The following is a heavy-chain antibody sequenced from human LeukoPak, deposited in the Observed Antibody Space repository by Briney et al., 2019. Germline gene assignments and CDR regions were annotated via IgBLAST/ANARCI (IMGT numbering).Heavy chain of an antibody. CDR1: GGSISSGGYS. CDR2: IYHSGST. D-gene: IGHD6-6*01. CDR3: ARSSSSSHYYYYYGMDV. V-gene: IGHV4-30-2*01. J-gene: IGHJ6*02. Sequence: SETLSLTCAVSGGSISSGGYSWSWIRQPPGKGLEWIGYIYHSGSTYYNPSLKSRVTMSVDRSKNQFSLKPSSVTAADTAVYYCARSSSSSHYYYYYGMDVWGQGTTVTVSS.